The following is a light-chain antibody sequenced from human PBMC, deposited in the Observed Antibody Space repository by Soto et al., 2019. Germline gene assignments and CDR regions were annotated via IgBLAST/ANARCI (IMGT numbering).Light chain of an antibody. V-gene: IGKV1D-16*01. Sequence: DIQITQSPSSVSASVGDRVTITCRASQGINNWLAWYQQKPGKAPKPLIYDASTLKTGVPSRFSGSGSGSEFNFTITGLQPDDFATYFCQQYNTYATFGQGTRLEI. CDR3: QQYNTYAT. CDR2: DAS. CDR1: QGINNW. J-gene: IGKJ5*01.